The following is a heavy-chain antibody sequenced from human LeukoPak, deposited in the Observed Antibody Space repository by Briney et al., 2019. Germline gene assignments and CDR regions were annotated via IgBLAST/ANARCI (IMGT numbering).Heavy chain of an antibody. CDR3: ARAGSSGWWGYYYYGMDV. CDR1: GGTFSSYG. Sequence: SVKVSCKASGGTFSSYGISWVRQAPGQGLEWMGGIIPIFGTANYAQKFQGRVTITADESTSTAYMELSSLRSEDTAVYYCARAGSSGWWGYYYYGMDVWGQGTTVTVSS. J-gene: IGHJ6*02. V-gene: IGHV1-69*13. D-gene: IGHD6-19*01. CDR2: IIPIFGTA.